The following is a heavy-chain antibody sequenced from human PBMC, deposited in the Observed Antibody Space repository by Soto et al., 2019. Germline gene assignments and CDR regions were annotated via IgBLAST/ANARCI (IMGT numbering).Heavy chain of an antibody. D-gene: IGHD6-6*01. Sequence: QVQLQQSGPGLVKPSQTLSLTCAISGDSVSSNSAASNWIRQSPSRGLEWLGRTYYRSKWHNNYAVSVKSRITINPDTSNNHFSLQLNSVTPEDTAVYYCARANEYTSSSGMDVWGQGTTVTVSS. CDR1: GDSVSSNSAA. CDR2: TYYRSKWHN. CDR3: ARANEYTSSSGMDV. V-gene: IGHV6-1*01. J-gene: IGHJ6*02.